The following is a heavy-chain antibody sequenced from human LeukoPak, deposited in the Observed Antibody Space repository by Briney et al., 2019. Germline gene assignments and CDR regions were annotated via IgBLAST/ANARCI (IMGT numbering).Heavy chain of an antibody. Sequence: GGSLRLSCAASGFTFSSYAMSWVRQAPGKGLQWVSGISGSGGSTYYADSVKGRFTISRDNAKNSLYLQMNSLRAEDTAVYYCAELGITMIGGVWGKGTTVTISS. CDR2: ISGSGGST. V-gene: IGHV3-23*01. CDR1: GFTFSSYA. J-gene: IGHJ6*04. CDR3: AELGITMIGGV. D-gene: IGHD3-10*02.